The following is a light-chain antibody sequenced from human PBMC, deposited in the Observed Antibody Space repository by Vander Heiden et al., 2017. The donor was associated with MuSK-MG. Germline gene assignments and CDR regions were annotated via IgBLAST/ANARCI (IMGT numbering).Light chain of an antibody. V-gene: IGLV2-8*01. Sequence: QSALTQPPSASGSPGQSVSISCPGTSSDVGAYNSVSWYQQHPGKAPKFIIYEVTKRPSGIPDRFSGSKSGNTAYLTVSGLQAEDEADYYCNSYAGSKNYVLFGGGTKLTVL. CDR2: EVT. J-gene: IGLJ2*01. CDR3: NSYAGSKNYVL. CDR1: SSDVGAYNS.